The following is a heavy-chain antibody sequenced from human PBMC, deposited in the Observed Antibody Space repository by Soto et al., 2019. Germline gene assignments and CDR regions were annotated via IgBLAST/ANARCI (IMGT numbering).Heavy chain of an antibody. CDR2: ISGYNGDT. J-gene: IGHJ6*02. CDR1: GYPFTTYG. Sequence: ASVKVSCKASGYPFTTYGISWVRQAPGQGLEWMGWISGYNGDTNYAQKFQGRVTMTIDTSTGTAYMEVRSLTSDDTAVYYCAGEGSAPYYYYGMDAWGQGTTVTVSS. D-gene: IGHD3-10*01. CDR3: AGEGSAPYYYYGMDA. V-gene: IGHV1-18*01.